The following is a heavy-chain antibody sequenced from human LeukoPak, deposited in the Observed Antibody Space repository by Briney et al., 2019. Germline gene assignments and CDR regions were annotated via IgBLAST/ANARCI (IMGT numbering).Heavy chain of an antibody. CDR3: ARGVEVPIPAAIYYYYGMDV. J-gene: IGHJ6*02. CDR2: INPNSGGT. Sequence: EASVKVSCKASGYTFTGYYMHWVRQAPGQGLEWMGWINPNSGGTNYAQKFQGRVTMTRDTSISTAYMELSRLRSDDTAVYYCARGVEVPIPAAIYYYYGMDVWGQGTTVTVSS. CDR1: GYTFTGYY. D-gene: IGHD2-2*02. V-gene: IGHV1-2*02.